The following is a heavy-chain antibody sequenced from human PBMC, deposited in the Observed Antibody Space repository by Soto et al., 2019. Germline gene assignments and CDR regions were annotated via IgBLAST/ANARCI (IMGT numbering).Heavy chain of an antibody. D-gene: IGHD3-10*01. CDR1: GFTFNNYG. J-gene: IGHJ3*02. CDR3: AKAALVTMVRGGSAFDI. CDR2: ISGSGGRT. Sequence: VGSLRVSSAASGFTFNNYGMHWVRQAPGKGLEWVSAISGSGGRTYYADSVKGRFTISRDNSKNTLYLQMNSLRAEDTAVYYCAKAALVTMVRGGSAFDIWGQGTMVTVSS. V-gene: IGHV3-23*01.